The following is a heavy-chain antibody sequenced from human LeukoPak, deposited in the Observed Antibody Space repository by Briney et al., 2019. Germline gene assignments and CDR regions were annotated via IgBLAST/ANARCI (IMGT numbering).Heavy chain of an antibody. D-gene: IGHD1-14*01. CDR3: ARAQPPYPLLTL. J-gene: IGHJ4*02. CDR1: GSFFCTYA. CDR2: IGSGGDT. Sequence: GGSLRLSCAASGSFFCTYALSWVRQAPGKGLEWVSTIGSGGDTKYADFVKGRFTISRENFENTLFLQMSNLRVEDTAVYYCARAQPPYPLLTLWGQGTLVTVSS. V-gene: IGHV3-23*01.